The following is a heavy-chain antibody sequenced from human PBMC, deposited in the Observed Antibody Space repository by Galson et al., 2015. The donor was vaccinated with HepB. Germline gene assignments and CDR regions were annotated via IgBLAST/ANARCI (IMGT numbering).Heavy chain of an antibody. CDR3: ATSHLGELSHYYYYYGMDV. CDR1: GGTFSSYA. Sequence: SVKVSCKASGGTFSSYAISWVRQAPGQGLEWMGGIIPIFGTANYAQKFQGRVTITADKSTSTAYMELSSLRSEDTAVYYCATSHLGELSHYYYYYGMDVWGQVTTVTVSS. D-gene: IGHD3-16*02. CDR2: IIPIFGTA. V-gene: IGHV1-69*06. J-gene: IGHJ6*02.